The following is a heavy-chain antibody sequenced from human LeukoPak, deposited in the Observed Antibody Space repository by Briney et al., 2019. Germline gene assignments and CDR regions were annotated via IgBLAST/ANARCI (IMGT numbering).Heavy chain of an antibody. CDR2: IYYGGST. D-gene: IGHD5-18*01. J-gene: IGHJ6*02. CDR1: GGSISSGDYY. V-gene: IGHV4-30-4*01. Sequence: PSETLSLTCTVSGGSISSGDYYWSWIRQPPGKGLEWIGYIYYGGSTYYNPSLKSRVTISVDTSKNQFSLKLSSVTAADTAVYYCARGGGYSYGNLYYYYGMDVWGQGTTVTVSS. CDR3: ARGGGYSYGNLYYYYGMDV.